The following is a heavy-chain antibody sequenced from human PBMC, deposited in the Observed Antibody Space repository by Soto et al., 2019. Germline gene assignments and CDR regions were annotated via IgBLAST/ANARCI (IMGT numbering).Heavy chain of an antibody. Sequence: ESVGGLVQPGGSLRLSCAASGFTFSSYAMHWVRQAPGKGLEYVSAISSNGGSTYYANSVKGRFTISRDNSKNTLYLQMGSLRAEDMAVYYCARGPHITIFGPGDYWGQGTLVTVSS. CDR3: ARGPHITIFGPGDY. J-gene: IGHJ4*02. D-gene: IGHD3-3*01. V-gene: IGHV3-64*01. CDR1: GFTFSSYA. CDR2: ISSNGGST.